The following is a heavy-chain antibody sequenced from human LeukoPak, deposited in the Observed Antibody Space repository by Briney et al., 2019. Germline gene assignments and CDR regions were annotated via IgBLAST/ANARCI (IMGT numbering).Heavy chain of an antibody. D-gene: IGHD5-18*01. J-gene: IGHJ6*02. Sequence: SETLSLTCTVSGGSISSYYWSWSRQPPGKGLEWIGYIYYSGSTNYNPSLKSRVTISVDTSKNQFSLKLSSVTAAATAVYYCARDRGYSYGQGYYYYGMDVWGQGTTVTVSS. CDR3: ARDRGYSYGQGYYYYGMDV. CDR2: IYYSGST. CDR1: GGSISSYY. V-gene: IGHV4-59*01.